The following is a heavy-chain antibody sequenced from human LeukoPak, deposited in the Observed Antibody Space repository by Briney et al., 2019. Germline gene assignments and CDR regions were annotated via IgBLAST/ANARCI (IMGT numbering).Heavy chain of an antibody. CDR2: ISASGGST. D-gene: IGHD1-26*01. Sequence: GGSLRLSCLGSGFTFSTYWMSWVRQAPGKGLEWVSAISASGGSTYYADSVKGRFTISRDNSKNTLYLQMNSLRAEDTAVYYCPSGSADYWGQGTLVTVSS. CDR3: PSGSADY. J-gene: IGHJ4*02. CDR1: GFTFSTYW. V-gene: IGHV3-23*01.